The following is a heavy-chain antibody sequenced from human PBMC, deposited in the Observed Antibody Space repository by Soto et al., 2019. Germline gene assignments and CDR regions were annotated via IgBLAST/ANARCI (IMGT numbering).Heavy chain of an antibody. Sequence: QVHLLQSGAEVKKPGSSVKVSCKASGGTFRNHVFNWVRQAPGQGLEWMGGIIPVFGTPNYAQKFQGRFTLTADDSTSSVYMELSSLKSEDTAVYYCARDLEFRDGNISHLDFWGQGTLVTVSS. J-gene: IGHJ4*02. CDR1: GGTFRNHV. CDR3: ARDLEFRDGNISHLDF. D-gene: IGHD3-10*01. CDR2: IIPVFGTP. V-gene: IGHV1-69*01.